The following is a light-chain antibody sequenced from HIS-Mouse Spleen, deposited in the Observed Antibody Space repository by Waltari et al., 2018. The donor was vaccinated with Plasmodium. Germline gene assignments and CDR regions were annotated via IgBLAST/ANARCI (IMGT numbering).Light chain of an antibody. V-gene: IGKV3-20*01. CDR2: GAS. Sequence: TQSPGPLSLSPGERATLSCRASQSVSSSYLAWYQQKPGQAPRLLIYGASSRATGIPDRFSGSGSGTDFTLTISRLEPEDFAVYYCQQYGSSRFTFGPGTKVDIK. CDR3: QQYGSSRFT. J-gene: IGKJ3*01. CDR1: QSVSSSY.